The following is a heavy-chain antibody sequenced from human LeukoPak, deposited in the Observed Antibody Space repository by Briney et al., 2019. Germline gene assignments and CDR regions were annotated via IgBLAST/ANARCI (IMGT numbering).Heavy chain of an antibody. CDR1: GYTFTGYY. D-gene: IGHD3-9*01. CDR3: ARVAVRYFDWLGENDY. J-gene: IGHJ4*02. Sequence: GASVKVSCKASGYTFTGYYMHWVRQAPGQGLEWMGWINPNSGGTNYAQKFQGRVTMTRGTSISTAYMELSRLRSDDTAVYYCARVAVRYFDWLGENDYWGQGTLVTVSS. V-gene: IGHV1-2*02. CDR2: INPNSGGT.